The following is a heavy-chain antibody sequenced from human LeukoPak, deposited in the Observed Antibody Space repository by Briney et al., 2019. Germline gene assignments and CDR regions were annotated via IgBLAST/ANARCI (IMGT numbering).Heavy chain of an antibody. CDR1: GYTFINNA. Sequence: ASVKVSCKASGYTFINNAVNWVRQAPGQRLEWMGWINAGNGNTKYSQKFQDRVTITRDASASTAYMELSRLRSDDTAVYYCARESVAGTGEYNWFDPWGQGTLVTVSS. CDR2: INAGNGNT. J-gene: IGHJ5*02. CDR3: ARESVAGTGEYNWFDP. V-gene: IGHV1-3*01. D-gene: IGHD6-19*01.